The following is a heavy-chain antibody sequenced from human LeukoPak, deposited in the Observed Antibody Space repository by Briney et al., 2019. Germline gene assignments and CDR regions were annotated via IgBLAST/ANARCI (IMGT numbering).Heavy chain of an antibody. D-gene: IGHD3-16*01. CDR3: ARSHPKLGELTEDDH. Sequence: GGSLRLSCAASGFTFSNSALSWVRQAPGKGLEWVSDISGSGGSTYYADSVKGRFTISRDNSKNTLYLQMNSLRAEDTAVYYCARSHPKLGELTEDDHWGQGTLVTVSS. CDR2: ISGSGGST. CDR1: GFTFSNSA. J-gene: IGHJ4*02. V-gene: IGHV3-23*01.